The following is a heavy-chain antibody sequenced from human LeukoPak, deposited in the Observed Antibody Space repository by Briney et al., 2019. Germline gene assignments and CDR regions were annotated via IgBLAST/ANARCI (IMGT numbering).Heavy chain of an antibody. J-gene: IGHJ5*02. D-gene: IGHD5-24*01. CDR1: GGSFSSYY. V-gene: IGHV4-59*12. CDR3: ARESLTWLQSRTSWFDP. CDR2: IYYSGST. Sequence: SSETLSLTCAVYGGSFSSYYWSWIRQPPGKGLEWIGYIYYSGSTNYNPSLKSRVTISVDSSKNQFSLRLSSVTAADTAVYYCARESLTWLQSRTSWFDPWGQGTLVTVSS.